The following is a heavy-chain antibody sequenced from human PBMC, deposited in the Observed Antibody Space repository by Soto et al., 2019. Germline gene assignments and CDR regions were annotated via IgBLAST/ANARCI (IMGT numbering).Heavy chain of an antibody. Sequence: QVQLVESGGGLVKPGGSLRLSCAASGFTFSDYYMSWIRQAPGKGLEWVSYISSSSSYTNYADSVKGRFTISRDNAKNSLSLQMNSLRAEDTAVYYCARTPDCTNGVCSAGFDYWGQGTLVTVSS. CDR1: GFTFSDYY. CDR3: ARTPDCTNGVCSAGFDY. J-gene: IGHJ4*02. CDR2: ISSSSSYT. V-gene: IGHV3-11*06. D-gene: IGHD2-8*01.